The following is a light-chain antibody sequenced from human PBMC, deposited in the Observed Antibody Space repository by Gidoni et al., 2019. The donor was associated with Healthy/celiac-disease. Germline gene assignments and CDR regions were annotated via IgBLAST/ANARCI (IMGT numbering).Light chain of an antibody. J-gene: IGKJ4*01. Sequence: DIVMTQSPDSQAVSLGERATINCKSSQSVLYSSNNKNYLAWYQQKPGQLPKLLIYWASTRESGVPDRFSGSGSGTDFTLTISSLQAEDVAVYYCQQYYSTPLTFGGGTKVEIK. CDR3: QQYYSTPLT. V-gene: IGKV4-1*01. CDR2: WAS. CDR1: QSVLYSSNNKNY.